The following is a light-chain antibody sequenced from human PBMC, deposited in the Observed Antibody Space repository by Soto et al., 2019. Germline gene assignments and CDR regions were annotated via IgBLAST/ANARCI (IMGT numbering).Light chain of an antibody. CDR2: GAS. CDR3: QQSYRSPLT. J-gene: IGKJ4*01. Sequence: DIQMTQSPSSLSAAVGDRVTITCRASQSISNNLNWYQQKPGKAPRLLVYGASSLQSGVPSRFKGSGSGTDFTLVISNLQAEDFTAYYCQQSYRSPLTFGEGNTVEIK. V-gene: IGKV1-39*01. CDR1: QSISNN.